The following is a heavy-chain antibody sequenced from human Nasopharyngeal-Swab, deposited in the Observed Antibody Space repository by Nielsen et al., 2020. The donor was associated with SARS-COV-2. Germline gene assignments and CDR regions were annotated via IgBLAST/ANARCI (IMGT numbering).Heavy chain of an antibody. V-gene: IGHV1-46*01. Sequence: VGQAPGQGLEWMGIINPSGGSTSYAQKFQGRVTMTRGTSTSTVYMELSSLRSEDTAVYYCAREWIQLWPDAFDIWGQGTMVTVSS. D-gene: IGHD5-18*01. J-gene: IGHJ3*02. CDR2: INPSGGST. CDR3: AREWIQLWPDAFDI.